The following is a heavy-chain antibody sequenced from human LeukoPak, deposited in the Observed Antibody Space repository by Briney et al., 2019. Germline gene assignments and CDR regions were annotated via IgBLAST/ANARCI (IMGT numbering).Heavy chain of an antibody. CDR1: GFTFSSYA. V-gene: IGHV3-23*01. J-gene: IGHJ3*02. D-gene: IGHD3-22*01. CDR3: AKDLGSSGYYSFDAFDI. Sequence: GGSLRLSCAASGFTFSSYAMSWVRQAPGKGLEWVSAISGSGGSTYYADSVKGRFTISRDNSKNTLYLQMNSLRAEDTAVYYCAKDLGSSGYYSFDAFDIWGQGTMVTVSS. CDR2: ISGSGGST.